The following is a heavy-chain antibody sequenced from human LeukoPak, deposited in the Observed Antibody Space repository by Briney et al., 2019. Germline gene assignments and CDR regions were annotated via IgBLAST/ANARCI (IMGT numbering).Heavy chain of an antibody. CDR3: ARRWGGSSSWYWNWFDP. J-gene: IGHJ5*02. CDR2: IIPIFGTA. D-gene: IGHD6-13*01. V-gene: IGHV1-69*01. Sequence: GASVKVSCKASGGTFSSYAISWVRQAPGQGLEWMGGIIPIFGTANYAQKFQGRVTITADESTSTAYMELSSLRSEDTAVYSCARRWGGSSSWYWNWFDPWGQGTLVTVSS. CDR1: GGTFSSYA.